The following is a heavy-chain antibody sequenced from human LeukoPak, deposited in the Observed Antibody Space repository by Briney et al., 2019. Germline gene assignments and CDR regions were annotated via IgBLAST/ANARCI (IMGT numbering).Heavy chain of an antibody. CDR1: GGSISSYY. D-gene: IGHD3-22*01. V-gene: IGHV4-59*01. CDR2: IYYSGST. Sequence: SETLSLTCTVSGGSISSYYWSWIRQPPGKGLEWIGYIYYSGSTNYNPSLKSRVTISVDTSKNQFSLKLSSVTAADTAVYYCARVGQYYYDSSGYYPYWYFDLWGRGTLVTVSS. J-gene: IGHJ2*01. CDR3: ARVGQYYYDSSGYYPYWYFDL.